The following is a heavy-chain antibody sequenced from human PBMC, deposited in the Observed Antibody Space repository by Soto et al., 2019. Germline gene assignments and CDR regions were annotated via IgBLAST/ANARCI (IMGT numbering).Heavy chain of an antibody. J-gene: IGHJ6*03. D-gene: IGHD3-10*01. CDR3: ARGGGSGSYPYYYYMDV. Sequence: QVQLQESGPGLVKPSGTLSLTCAVSSGSISSSNWWSWVRQPPGKGLEWIGEIYHSGSTIYNPSLKSRVTISVDKSKNQFSLKLSSVTAADTAVYYCARGGGSGSYPYYYYMDVWGKGTTVTVSS. V-gene: IGHV4-4*02. CDR2: IYHSGST. CDR1: SGSISSSNW.